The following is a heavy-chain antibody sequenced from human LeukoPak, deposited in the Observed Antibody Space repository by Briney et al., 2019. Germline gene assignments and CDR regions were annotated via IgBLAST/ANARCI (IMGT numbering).Heavy chain of an antibody. CDR1: GFTFSSYA. Sequence: GGSLRLSCAASGFTFSSYAMSWVRQAPGKGLEWVSAISGSGGSTYYADSVKGRFTISRDNSKNTLYLQMNSLRAEDTAVYYCAREYDFWSGYSNWFDPWGQGTLVTVSS. CDR3: AREYDFWSGYSNWFDP. D-gene: IGHD3-3*01. J-gene: IGHJ5*02. V-gene: IGHV3-23*01. CDR2: ISGSGGST.